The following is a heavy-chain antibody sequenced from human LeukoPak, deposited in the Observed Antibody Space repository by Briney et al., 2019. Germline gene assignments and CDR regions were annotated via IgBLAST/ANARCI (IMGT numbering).Heavy chain of an antibody. J-gene: IGHJ3*02. D-gene: IGHD5-18*01. CDR2: INPKNAGT. Sequence: ASVKVSCTASGYTFTGHYIHWVRQAPGQGLEWMGWINPKNAGTNYAQKFQGRVTMTRDTSTGTAYMELSRLRSEDTAVYYCAGEVGYGAFDIWGQGTMVTVSS. V-gene: IGHV1-2*02. CDR3: AGEVGYGAFDI. CDR1: GYTFTGHY.